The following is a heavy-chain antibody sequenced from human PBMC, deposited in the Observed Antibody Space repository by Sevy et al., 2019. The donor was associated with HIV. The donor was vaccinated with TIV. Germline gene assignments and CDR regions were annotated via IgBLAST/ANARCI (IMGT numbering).Heavy chain of an antibody. D-gene: IGHD6-6*01. CDR3: ARGGGYSSSSFPEHVDY. CDR1: GYTFTSYG. CDR2: ISAYNGDT. Sequence: ASVKVSCKASGYTFTSYGISWVRQAPGQGLEWMGWISAYNGDTNYAQKLQGRVTMTTDTSTSTAYMELRSLRSDDTAVYYCARGGGYSSSSFPEHVDYWGQGTLVTVSS. V-gene: IGHV1-18*01. J-gene: IGHJ4*02.